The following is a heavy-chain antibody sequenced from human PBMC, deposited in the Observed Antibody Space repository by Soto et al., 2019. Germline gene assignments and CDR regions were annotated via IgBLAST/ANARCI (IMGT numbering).Heavy chain of an antibody. CDR2: INPNSGGT. CDR1: GYTFTGYC. V-gene: IGHV1-2*04. CDR3: ARGPYYDILTGYPLPANWFDP. Sequence: ASVKVSCKASGYTFTGYCMHWVRQAPGQGLEWMGWINPNSGGTNYAQKFQGWVTMTRDTSISTAYMELSRLRSDDTAVYYCARGPYYDILTGYPLPANWFDPWGQGTLVTVSS. J-gene: IGHJ5*02. D-gene: IGHD3-9*01.